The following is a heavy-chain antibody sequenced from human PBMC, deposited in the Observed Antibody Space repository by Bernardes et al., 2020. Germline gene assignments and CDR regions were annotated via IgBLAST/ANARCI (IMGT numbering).Heavy chain of an antibody. D-gene: IGHD1-26*01. V-gene: IGHV4-61*01. J-gene: IGHJ4*02. CDR1: GGSVSSSRYY. CDR2: IYYSGST. Sequence: WETLSLTCTVSGGSVSSSRYYWSWIRQPPGKGLEWIGYIYYSGSTNYNPSLESRVTISVDTSKKQFSLKMNSVTVADTAVYYCAREECATTACTFDYWGQGTLVTVSS. CDR3: AREECATTACTFDY.